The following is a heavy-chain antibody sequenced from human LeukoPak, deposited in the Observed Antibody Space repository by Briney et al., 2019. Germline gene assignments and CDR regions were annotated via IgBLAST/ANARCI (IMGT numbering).Heavy chain of an antibody. CDR3: ARVGAYSGSYSDY. Sequence: PGGSLRLSCAASGFTFSSYSMNWVRQAPGKGLEWVSYISGTGSYTNYADSVKGRFTISRDNAKNSLYLQMNSLRAEDTAVYYCARVGAYSGSYSDYWGQGTLVTVSS. CDR1: GFTFSSYS. CDR2: ISGTGSYT. D-gene: IGHD1-26*01. J-gene: IGHJ4*02. V-gene: IGHV3-21*04.